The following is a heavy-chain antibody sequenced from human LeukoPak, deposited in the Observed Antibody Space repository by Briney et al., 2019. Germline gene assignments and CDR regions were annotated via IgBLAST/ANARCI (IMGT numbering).Heavy chain of an antibody. D-gene: IGHD2-2*01. CDR3: AKAVYCSSTSCYRAFDI. J-gene: IGHJ3*02. CDR1: GFTFSCYW. Sequence: LRLSCAASGFTFSCYWMSWVRQAPGKGLEWVSGISWNSGSIGYADSVKGRFTIPRDNAKNSLYLQMNSLRAEDTALYYCAKAVYCSSTSCYRAFDIWGQGTMVTVSS. CDR2: ISWNSGSI. V-gene: IGHV3-9*01.